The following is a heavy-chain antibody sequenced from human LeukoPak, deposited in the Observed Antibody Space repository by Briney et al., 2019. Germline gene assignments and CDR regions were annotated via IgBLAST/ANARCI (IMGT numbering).Heavy chain of an antibody. CDR2: ISGSGVST. J-gene: IGHJ4*02. D-gene: IGHD3-10*01. CDR3: ANESRYYYGSGSFSSQFDY. CDR1: GFTFSGYA. Sequence: GSLRLSCAASGFTFSGYAMSWVRQAPGKGLEWVSTISGSGVSTYYADSVKGRFTSSRDNSKNTLYLQMNNLRAEDTAVYYCANESRYYYGSGSFSSQFDYWGQGNLVTVSS. V-gene: IGHV3-23*01.